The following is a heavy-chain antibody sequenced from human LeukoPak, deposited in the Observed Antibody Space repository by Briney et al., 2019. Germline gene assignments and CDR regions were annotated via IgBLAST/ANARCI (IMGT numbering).Heavy chain of an antibody. CDR2: ISAYNGNT. Sequence: ASVKVSCKGSGYNFRDYGIDWVRQAPGQGLEWMGWISAYNGNTEYAENFQGRVTLTTDTPTRTAYMELRSLRSDDTAAYYCAIMGASWGFDYWGQGTLVTVPS. V-gene: IGHV1-18*01. CDR1: GYNFRDYG. CDR3: AIMGASWGFDY. J-gene: IGHJ4*02. D-gene: IGHD3-16*01.